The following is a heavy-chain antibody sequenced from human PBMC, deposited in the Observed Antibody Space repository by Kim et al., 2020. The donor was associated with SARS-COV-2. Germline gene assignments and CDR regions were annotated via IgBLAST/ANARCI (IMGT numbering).Heavy chain of an antibody. D-gene: IGHD1-26*01. CDR2: IQSKTRRGTI. J-gene: IGHJ4*02. V-gene: IGHV3-15*01. Sequence: GGSLRLSCAASGFTFSLADMRWVRQVPEKGLEWVGRIQSKTRRGTIDYAAPVKDRFTISRDDSKDTLYLQMNSLKTDDTAVYYCATSGAGRWGQGTLVTVSS. CDR3: ATSGAGR. CDR1: GFTFSLAD.